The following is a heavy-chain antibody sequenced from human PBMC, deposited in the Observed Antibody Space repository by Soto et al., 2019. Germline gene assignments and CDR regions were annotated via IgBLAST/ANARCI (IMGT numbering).Heavy chain of an antibody. Sequence: PGGSLRLSCAASGFTVSSNYMSWVRQAPGKGLEWVSVIYSGGSTYYADSVKGRFTISRDNSKNTLYLQMNSLRAEDTAVYYCARDLIGESYDYGDYPLWARSLWGQGTLVTVSS. D-gene: IGHD4-17*01. J-gene: IGHJ4*02. CDR3: ARDLIGESYDYGDYPLWARSL. CDR1: GFTVSSNY. CDR2: IYSGGST. V-gene: IGHV3-66*01.